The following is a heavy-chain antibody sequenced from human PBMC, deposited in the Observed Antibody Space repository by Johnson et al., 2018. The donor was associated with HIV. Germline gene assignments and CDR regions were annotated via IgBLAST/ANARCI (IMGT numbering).Heavy chain of an antibody. D-gene: IGHD4-11*01. CDR2: IKQDGSEK. CDR1: GFTFSSYW. Sequence: EVQLVESGGDVVRPGGSLRLSCAASGFTFSSYWMSWVRQAPGKGLEWVANIKQDGSEKYYVVSGKGRFTISRDNANNSLSLQMSGLRADDTAVYYCVRETRDDAFDIWGQGTMVTVSS. V-gene: IGHV3-7*05. CDR3: VRETRDDAFDI. J-gene: IGHJ3*02.